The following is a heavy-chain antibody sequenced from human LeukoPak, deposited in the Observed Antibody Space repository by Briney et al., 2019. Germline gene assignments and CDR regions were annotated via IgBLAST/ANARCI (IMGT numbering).Heavy chain of an antibody. CDR1: GGSISSGDYY. Sequence: PSETLSLTCTVSGGSISSGDYYWSWIRQPPGKGLEWIGYIYYSGSTYYNPSLKSRITISVDTSKNHFSLKLNSVTAADTAVYYCARTQGGYSYGNFDYWGQGTLVTVSS. CDR3: ARTQGGYSYGNFDY. D-gene: IGHD5-18*01. V-gene: IGHV4-30-4*01. CDR2: IYYSGST. J-gene: IGHJ4*02.